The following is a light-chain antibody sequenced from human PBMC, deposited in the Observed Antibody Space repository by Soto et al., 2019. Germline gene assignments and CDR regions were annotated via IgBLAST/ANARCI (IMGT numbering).Light chain of an antibody. J-gene: IGLJ2*01. CDR3: SSYSVSSTLLI. V-gene: IGLV2-14*01. CDR1: SSDVGGYNY. Sequence: QSALTQPASVSGSPGQSITISCTGTSSDVGGYNYVSWYQQHPGKAPKLMIYDVRNRPSGVSNHFSGSKSGNTASLTISGLQAEDEADYYCSSYSVSSTLLIFGGGTKVTVL. CDR2: DVR.